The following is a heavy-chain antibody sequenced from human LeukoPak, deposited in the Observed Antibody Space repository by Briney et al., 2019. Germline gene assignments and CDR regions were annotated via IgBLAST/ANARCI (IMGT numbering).Heavy chain of an antibody. CDR1: GFTFSSYA. CDR3: VKGEGWDTSGWGHFDY. D-gene: IGHD6-19*01. V-gene: IGHV3-30-3*01. CDR2: ISYDGSNK. Sequence: PGGSLRLSCAASGFTFSSYAMHWVRQAPGKGLEWVAVISYDGSNKYYADSVEGRFTISRDNSKNTLYLQMNSLRGDDTAVYYCVKGEGWDTSGWGHFDYWGQGTLVTVSS. J-gene: IGHJ4*02.